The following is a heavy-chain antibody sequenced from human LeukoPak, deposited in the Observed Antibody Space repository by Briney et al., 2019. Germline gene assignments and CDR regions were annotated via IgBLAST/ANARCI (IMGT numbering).Heavy chain of an antibody. D-gene: IGHD4-17*01. CDR3: ASLGGGSTVTTYLNY. CDR1: RCTFISYA. V-gene: IGHV1-69*13. J-gene: IGHJ4*02. Sequence: GASVKVSCKASRCTFISYAINWVRQAPGQGLEWMGGIIPIFGTANYAQKFQGRVTITADESTSTAYMELSSLRSKYTAVYYCASLGGGSTVTTYLNYWGQGTLVTVSS. CDR2: IIPIFGTA.